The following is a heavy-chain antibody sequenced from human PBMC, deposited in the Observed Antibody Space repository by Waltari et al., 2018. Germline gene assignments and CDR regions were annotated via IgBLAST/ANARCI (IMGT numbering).Heavy chain of an antibody. V-gene: IGHV1-69*10. CDR2: IVPIFGKI. J-gene: IGHJ6*03. Sequence: QVQLVQSGAEVKKPGSSVKVSCKPSGGPFSSYAFRWVGQAPGQGLEWMGGIVPIFGKINYAQKFQGRVTITADKSTRTVYMELNSLRSEATAVYHCARGPYSTGGWNYYYYYMDVWGTGTTVTVSS. CDR1: GGPFSSYA. CDR3: ARGPYSTGGWNYYYYYMDV. D-gene: IGHD6-19*01.